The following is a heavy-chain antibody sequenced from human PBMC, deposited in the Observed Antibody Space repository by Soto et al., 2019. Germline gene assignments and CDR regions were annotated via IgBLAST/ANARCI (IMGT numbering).Heavy chain of an antibody. J-gene: IGHJ5*01. V-gene: IGHV3-23*01. CDR3: ANSVTTGS. CDR2: ISESGGST. Sequence: GGSLRLSCAASGFPFDDYGMTWVRQAPGKGLEWVSTISESGGSTYYADSVKGRFTISRHNSKNTLYLQMNSLTAEDTALYYCANSVTTGSWGRGTLVTVSS. CDR1: GFPFDDYG. D-gene: IGHD4-17*01.